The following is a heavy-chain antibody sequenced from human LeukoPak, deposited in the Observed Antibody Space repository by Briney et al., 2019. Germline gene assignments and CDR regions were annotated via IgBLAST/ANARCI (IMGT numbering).Heavy chain of an antibody. V-gene: IGHV4-30-2*01. Sequence: SETLSLTCAVSGGSISSGGYSWSWIRQPPGKGLEWIGYIYHSGSTYYNPSLKSRVTISVDRSKNQFSLKLSSVTAADTAVYYCARGLWESTIFGVVTYYFDYWGQGTLVTVSS. CDR1: GGSISSGGYS. D-gene: IGHD3-3*01. J-gene: IGHJ4*02. CDR2: IYHSGST. CDR3: ARGLWESTIFGVVTYYFDY.